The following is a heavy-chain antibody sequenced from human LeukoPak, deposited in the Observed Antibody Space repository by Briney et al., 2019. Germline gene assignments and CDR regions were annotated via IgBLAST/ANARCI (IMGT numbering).Heavy chain of an antibody. J-gene: IGHJ4*02. D-gene: IGHD2-2*01. V-gene: IGHV3-74*01. CDR1: GFTFSGYW. Sequence: GGSLRLSCAASGFTFSGYWMHWVRHAPGKGLVWMSRINSDGSTTNYADSVNGRFTISRDNAKNTLYLQMNNLKAEDTAVYYCWVPATAGEADYWGQGTLVTVSS. CDR3: WVPATAGEADY. CDR2: INSDGSTT.